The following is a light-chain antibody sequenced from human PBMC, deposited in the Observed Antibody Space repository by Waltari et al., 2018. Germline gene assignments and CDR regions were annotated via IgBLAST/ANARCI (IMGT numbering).Light chain of an antibody. V-gene: IGLV2-23*02. CDR2: DVT. CDR3: FSYAGGGVLAV. Sequence: QSALTQPASVSGSPGQSIPISCTRTSSDVATYNYFPLYHQYPDKAPKLMIYDVTKRPSGVSIRFSGSKSGNTASLTISGLQAEDEADYYCFSYAGGGVLAVFGGGTKLTVL. J-gene: IGLJ2*01. CDR1: SSDVATYNY.